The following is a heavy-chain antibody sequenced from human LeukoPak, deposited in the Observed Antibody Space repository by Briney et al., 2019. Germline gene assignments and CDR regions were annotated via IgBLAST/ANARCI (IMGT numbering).Heavy chain of an antibody. D-gene: IGHD2-2*01. CDR1: GGTFSSYA. J-gene: IGHJ3*02. Sequence: SVEVSCKASGGTFSSYAISWVRQAPGQGLEWMGGIIPIFGTANYAQKFQGRVTITTDESTSTAYMELSSLRSEDTAVYYCARDRSCSSTSCLGAFDIWGQGTMVTVSS. V-gene: IGHV1-69*05. CDR2: IIPIFGTA. CDR3: ARDRSCSSTSCLGAFDI.